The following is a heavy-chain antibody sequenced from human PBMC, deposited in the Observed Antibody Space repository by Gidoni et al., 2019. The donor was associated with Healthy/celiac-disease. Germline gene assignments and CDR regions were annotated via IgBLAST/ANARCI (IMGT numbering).Heavy chain of an antibody. CDR2: ISGIVGST. V-gene: IGHV3-23*01. J-gene: IGHJ4*02. CDR1: GFTCSSYA. CDR3: AKPNKVVVAATPFDC. Sequence: EVQLLESGGGLVKPGGSLRRSGAASGFTCSSYAMSWVRQAPGKGLECVSAISGIVGSTYYADSVTGRFTISRDNSKNTLYLQMNSLRAEDTAVYYCAKPNKVVVAATPFDCWGQGTLVTVSS. D-gene: IGHD2-15*01.